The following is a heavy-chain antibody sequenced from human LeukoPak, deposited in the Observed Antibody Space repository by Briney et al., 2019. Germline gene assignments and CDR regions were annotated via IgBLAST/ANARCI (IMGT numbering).Heavy chain of an antibody. J-gene: IGHJ4*02. V-gene: IGHV3-21*01. Sequence: AGGSLRLSCAASGFTFSSYSMNWVRQAPGKGLEWVSSISSSSSYIYYADTVKGRFTISRDNAKNSLYLQMNSLRAEDTAVYYCASRIRGYSGYGFDYWGQGTLVTVSS. CDR1: GFTFSSYS. CDR2: ISSSSSYI. D-gene: IGHD5-12*01. CDR3: ASRIRGYSGYGFDY.